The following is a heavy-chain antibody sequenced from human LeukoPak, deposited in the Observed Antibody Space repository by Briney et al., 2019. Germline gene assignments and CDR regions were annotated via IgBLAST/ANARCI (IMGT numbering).Heavy chain of an antibody. V-gene: IGHV5-51*01. D-gene: IGHD3-16*01. CDR3: AGGGGY. CDR2: IRPGDSYI. J-gene: IGHJ4*02. Sequence: GESLKISRKGSGYSFTTDWIGWERQMPGKGLEWMVIIRPGDSYIGYSPSFQGQVTISVDKSINTAYLQWSSLKASDSAFYYCAGGGGYWGQGTLVTVSS. CDR1: GYSFTTDW.